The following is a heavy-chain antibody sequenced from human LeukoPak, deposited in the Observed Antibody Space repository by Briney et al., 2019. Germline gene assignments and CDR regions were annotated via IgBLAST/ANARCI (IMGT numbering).Heavy chain of an antibody. J-gene: IGHJ4*02. D-gene: IGHD2-15*01. CDR3: ARAIVVVEAAIDY. CDR2: LSGSGGST. Sequence: QPRGSLRLSCAASRFTFSSYAMSWVRQAPGKGLEWVSALSGSGGSTYYADSVKGRFTISRDNSKNTLYLQMNSLRAEDTAIYYCARAIVVVEAAIDYWGQGTLVTVSS. V-gene: IGHV3-23*01. CDR1: RFTFSSYA.